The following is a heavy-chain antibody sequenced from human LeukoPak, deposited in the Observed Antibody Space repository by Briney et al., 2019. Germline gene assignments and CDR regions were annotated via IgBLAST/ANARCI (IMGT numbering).Heavy chain of an antibody. V-gene: IGHV4-39*07. CDR1: GGSISTSSYY. J-gene: IGHJ4*02. Sequence: PSETLSLTCTVSGGSISTSSYYWGWIRQPPGKGLEWIGSIYYSGSTYYNPSLKSRVTISVDTSKNQFSLKLSSVTAADTAVYYCAREVGRGSGSDYFDYWGQGTLVTVSS. CDR3: AREVGRGSGSDYFDY. CDR2: IYYSGST. D-gene: IGHD3-10*01.